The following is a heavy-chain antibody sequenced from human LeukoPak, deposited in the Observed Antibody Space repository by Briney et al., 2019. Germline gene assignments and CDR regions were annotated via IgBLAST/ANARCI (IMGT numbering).Heavy chain of an antibody. V-gene: IGHV3-23*01. CDR2: ISGSGGST. CDR3: ARDATTELGTVYMDV. J-gene: IGHJ6*03. D-gene: IGHD4-17*01. CDR1: GFTFSSYA. Sequence: PGGSLRLSCAASGFTFSSYAMSWVRQAPGKGLEWVLAISGSGGSTYYADSVKGRFTISRDNAKNSLYLQMNSLRVEDTAVYYCARDATTELGTVYMDVWGKGTTVTISS.